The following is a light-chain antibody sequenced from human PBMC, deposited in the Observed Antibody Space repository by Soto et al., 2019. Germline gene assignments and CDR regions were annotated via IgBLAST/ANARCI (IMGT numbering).Light chain of an antibody. V-gene: IGKV3-15*01. CDR1: QTVITY. J-gene: IGKJ1*01. CDR3: QQYNNWPPWT. Sequence: EIVMTQSPATLSVSPGERATISCRASQTVITYLAWYQQKPGQAPRLLIYGESTRATGIPARFSGSGSGTEFTLTISSLQSEDFAVYYCQQYNNWPPWTFGQGTKVDNK. CDR2: GES.